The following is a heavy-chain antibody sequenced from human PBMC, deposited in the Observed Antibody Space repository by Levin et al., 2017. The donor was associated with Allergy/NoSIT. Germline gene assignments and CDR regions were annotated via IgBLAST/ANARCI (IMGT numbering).Heavy chain of an antibody. CDR3: AKDRITPKTGTTLSFAFDI. J-gene: IGHJ3*02. V-gene: IGHV3-9*01. D-gene: IGHD1-7*01. CDR1: GFTFDDYA. Sequence: GGSLRLSCAASGFTFDDYAMHWVRQAPGKGLEWVSGISWNSGSIGYADSVKGRFTISRDNAKNSLYLQMNSLRAEDTALYYCAKDRITPKTGTTLSFAFDIWGQGTMVTVSS. CDR2: ISWNSGSI.